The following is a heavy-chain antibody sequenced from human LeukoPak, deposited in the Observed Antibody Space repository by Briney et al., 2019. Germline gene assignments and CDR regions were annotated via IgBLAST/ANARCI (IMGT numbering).Heavy chain of an antibody. CDR3: ARVGIAARHYYYYYMDV. D-gene: IGHD6-6*01. CDR1: GYTFTSYG. V-gene: IGHV1-18*01. Sequence: ASVKVSCKASGYTFTSYGISWVRQAPGQGLEWMGWISAYNGNTNYAQKLQGRVTMTTDTSTSTAYMELRSLRSDDTAVYYCARVGIAARHYYYYYMDVWGKGTTVTVSS. CDR2: ISAYNGNT. J-gene: IGHJ6*03.